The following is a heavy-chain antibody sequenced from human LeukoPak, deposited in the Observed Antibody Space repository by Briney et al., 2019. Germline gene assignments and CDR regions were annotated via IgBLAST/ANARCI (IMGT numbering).Heavy chain of an antibody. Sequence: ASVTVSCKASGYTFISYDIDWVRQATGQGLEWMGWMSPKSGNKDYAQKFQGRVTMTRNTSINTAYLELSSLRSDDTAVYFCARGVGGLGNMDVWGKGTTVIISS. CDR2: MSPKSGNK. CDR1: GYTFISYD. D-gene: IGHD3-16*01. V-gene: IGHV1-8*01. J-gene: IGHJ6*03. CDR3: ARGVGGLGNMDV.